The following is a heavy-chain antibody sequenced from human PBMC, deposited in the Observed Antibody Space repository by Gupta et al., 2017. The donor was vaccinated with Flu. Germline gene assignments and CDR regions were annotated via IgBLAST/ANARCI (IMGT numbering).Heavy chain of an antibody. CDR1: GLTVASSA. D-gene: IGHD2-21*02. CDR2: ITNSGAI. J-gene: IGHJ2*01. V-gene: IGHV3-48*02. CDR3: ARGMCRGDCSLARYFDF. Sequence: EVQLVESGGDLVPPGGSLRLSCEVSGLTVASSAMGWVCQAPGKGLEWLSYITNSGAIFYADSVKSRFTISRDNAKNSLFLQMNSLRDEDTAVYYCARGMCRGDCSLARYFDFWGRGTLLTVSS.